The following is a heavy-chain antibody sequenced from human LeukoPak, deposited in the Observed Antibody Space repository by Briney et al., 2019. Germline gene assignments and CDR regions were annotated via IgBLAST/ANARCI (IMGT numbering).Heavy chain of an antibody. CDR1: GFTFSSYA. J-gene: IGHJ4*02. CDR3: ARASWVSSTDAAR. V-gene: IGHV3-30*07. CDR2: ISYDGSNK. Sequence: GGSLRLSCAASGFTFSSYAMHWVRQAPGKGLEWVAVISYDGSNKYYADSVKGRFTLSSDSSRNTVYLQLNNLRVEDTAIYYCARASWVSSTDAARWGQGTLVTVSS. D-gene: IGHD3-16*01.